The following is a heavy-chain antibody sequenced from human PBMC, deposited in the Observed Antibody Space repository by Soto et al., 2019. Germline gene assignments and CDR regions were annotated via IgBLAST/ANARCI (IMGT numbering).Heavy chain of an antibody. CDR1: GGSISSSSYY. J-gene: IGHJ3*02. CDR2: IYYSGST. CDR3: ARRSLSSITMIVVVITDDAFDI. D-gene: IGHD3-22*01. V-gene: IGHV4-39*01. Sequence: TSETLSLTCTVSGGSISSSSYYWGWIRQPPGKGLGWIGSIYYSGSTYYNPSLKSRVTISVDTSKNQFSLKLSSVTAADTAVYYCARRSLSSITMIVVVITDDAFDIWGQGTMVTVSS.